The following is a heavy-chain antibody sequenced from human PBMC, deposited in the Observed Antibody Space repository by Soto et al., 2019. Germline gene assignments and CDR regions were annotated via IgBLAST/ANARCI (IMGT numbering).Heavy chain of an antibody. Sequence: GASVKVSCKASGYTFTSYGISWVRQAPGQGLEWMGWISAYNGNTNYAQKLQGRVTMTTDTSTSTAYMELRSLRSDDTAVYYCSRVLRVAYCSSTSCYMEKWFDPWGQGTLVTVSS. V-gene: IGHV1-18*01. CDR2: ISAYNGNT. J-gene: IGHJ5*02. CDR3: SRVLRVAYCSSTSCYMEKWFDP. D-gene: IGHD2-2*02. CDR1: GYTFTSYG.